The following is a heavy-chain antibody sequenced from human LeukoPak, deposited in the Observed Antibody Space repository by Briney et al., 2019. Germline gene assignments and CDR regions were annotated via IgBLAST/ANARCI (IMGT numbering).Heavy chain of an antibody. D-gene: IGHD2-2*01. CDR3: ERDGTSTDDY. V-gene: IGHV1-18*01. CDR2: ISGNKDNP. J-gene: IGHJ4*02. Sequence: AAVKVSCKTSGYTFSNFGINWVRQAPGQGLEWMGWISGNKDNPNYGQMIQGRFTLTTDSSTSTAYMELSNLRFDDTAVYYCERDGTSTDDYWGQGPLVTVSS. CDR1: GYTFSNFG.